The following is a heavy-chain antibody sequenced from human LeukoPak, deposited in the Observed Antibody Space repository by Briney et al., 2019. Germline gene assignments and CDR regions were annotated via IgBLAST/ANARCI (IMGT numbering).Heavy chain of an antibody. J-gene: IGHJ6*04. Sequence: PGGSLRLSCAASGFTFSSYGMHWVRQAPGKGLEWVAVISYDGSNKYYADSVKGRFTISRDNSKNTLYLQMNSLRAEDTAVYYCAKDRPSYRVGEMDVWGKGTTVTVSS. V-gene: IGHV3-30*18. CDR2: ISYDGSNK. CDR3: AKDRPSYRVGEMDV. D-gene: IGHD4-17*01. CDR1: GFTFSSYG.